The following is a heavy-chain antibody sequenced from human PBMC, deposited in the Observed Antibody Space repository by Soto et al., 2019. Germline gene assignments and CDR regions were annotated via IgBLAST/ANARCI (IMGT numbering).Heavy chain of an antibody. J-gene: IGHJ4*02. CDR3: AKDVLVVADRYFDF. CDR1: GFAFSSFV. CDR2: ISYDGTNI. V-gene: IGHV3-30*18. D-gene: IGHD6-13*01. Sequence: QVHMVESGGDVVQPGRSLRLSCKVSGFAFSSFVMHWVRLAPGKGLEWLALISYDGTNIHYADSVKGRFTISRDNSENTLFLQMDSLRPDDTGVYYCAKDVLVVADRYFDFWGQGTLVTVSS.